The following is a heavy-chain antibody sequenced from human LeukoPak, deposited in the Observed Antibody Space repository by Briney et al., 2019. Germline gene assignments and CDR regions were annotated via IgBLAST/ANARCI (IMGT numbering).Heavy chain of an antibody. Sequence: SETLSLTCTVSGGSISGVYWSWIRQPAGKGLEYIGRIYSTGITNYNPSLKSRVTMSADTSKNQFSLKLTSVTAADTAVYYCARDFCGNDCWFDPWGQGTLVTVSS. V-gene: IGHV4-4*07. CDR1: GGSISGVY. D-gene: IGHD2-21*01. CDR2: IYSTGIT. J-gene: IGHJ5*02. CDR3: ARDFCGNDCWFDP.